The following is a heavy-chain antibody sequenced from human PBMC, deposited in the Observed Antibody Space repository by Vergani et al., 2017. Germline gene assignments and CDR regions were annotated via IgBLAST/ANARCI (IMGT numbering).Heavy chain of an antibody. CDR2: VDPEDGET. V-gene: IGHV1-69-2*01. D-gene: IGHD3-9*01. CDR1: GFTFTDYY. Sequence: EVQLVESGGGLVKPGGSLRLSCAASGFTFTDYYMHWVQQAPGKGLEWMGLVDPEDGETIYAEKFQGRVTITADTSTDTAYMELSSLRSEDTAVYYCATASVLRSFRVLDPWGQGTLVTVSS. J-gene: IGHJ5*02. CDR3: ATASVLRSFRVLDP.